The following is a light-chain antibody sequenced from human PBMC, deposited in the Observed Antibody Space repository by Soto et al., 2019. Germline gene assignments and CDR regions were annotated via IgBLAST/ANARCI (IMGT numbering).Light chain of an antibody. CDR2: EIS. CDR3: SSYTTSHTLV. Sequence: QSALTQPASVSGSPGQSITISCTGTSSDVGSYNYVSWYQQHPGKAPKLMIYEISNRPSGVSSRFSGSKSGNTASLTISGLQAEDESDYYCSSYTTSHTLVYGGGTKVTVL. J-gene: IGLJ2*01. CDR1: SSDVGSYNY. V-gene: IGLV2-14*01.